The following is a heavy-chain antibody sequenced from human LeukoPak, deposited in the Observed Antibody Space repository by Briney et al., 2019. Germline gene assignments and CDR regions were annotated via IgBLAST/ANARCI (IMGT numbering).Heavy chain of an antibody. V-gene: IGHV3-23*01. CDR2: ISGSGGST. CDR3: ARENSYSSGWFDY. CDR1: KFTFSSYA. J-gene: IGHJ4*02. Sequence: GGSLRLSCAASKFTFSSYAMSWVRQAPGKGLEWVSAISGSGGSTYYADSVKDRFTISRDNSKNSLYLQMNSLRAEDTAVYYCARENSYSSGWFDYWGQGTLVTVSS. D-gene: IGHD6-19*01.